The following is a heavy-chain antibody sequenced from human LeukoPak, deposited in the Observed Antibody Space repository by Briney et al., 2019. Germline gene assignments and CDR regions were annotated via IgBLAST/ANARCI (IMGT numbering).Heavy chain of an antibody. D-gene: IGHD3-3*01. J-gene: IGHJ5*02. CDR3: ARSRDFWSGSSNWFDP. V-gene: IGHV1-18*01. CDR1: GYTFTSYG. Sequence: ASVKVSCTASGYTFTSYGISWVRQAPGQGLEWVGWTSAYNGNTNYAQKLQGRVTMTTDTSTSTAYMELRSLRSDDTAVYYCARSRDFWSGSSNWFDPWGQGTLVTVSS. CDR2: TSAYNGNT.